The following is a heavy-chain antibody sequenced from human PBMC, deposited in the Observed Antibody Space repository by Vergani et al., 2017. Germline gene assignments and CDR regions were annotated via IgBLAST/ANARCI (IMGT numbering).Heavy chain of an antibody. V-gene: IGHV4-30-4*01. CDR1: GGSISSGDYY. Sequence: QVQLQESGPGLVKPSQTLSLTCTVSGGSISSGDYYWSWIRQPPGKGLEWIGYIYYSGSTYYNPSLKSRVTISVDTSKNKFSLKLSSVTAADTAVYYCARDQGMVRALKPAGDAFDIWGQGTMVTVSS. J-gene: IGHJ3*02. CDR2: IYYSGST. D-gene: IGHD3-10*01. CDR3: ARDQGMVRALKPAGDAFDI.